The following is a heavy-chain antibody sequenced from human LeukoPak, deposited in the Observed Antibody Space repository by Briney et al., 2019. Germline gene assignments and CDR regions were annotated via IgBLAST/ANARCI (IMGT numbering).Heavy chain of an antibody. V-gene: IGHV3-15*01. D-gene: IGHD3-22*01. CDR3: TTNPYDRSGYHI. J-gene: IGHJ3*02. Sequence: GGSLRLSCAASGLTFTKAWMTWVRQAPGEGLEWVGRIKSNTDGGTTDYAAPVKGRFTISRDDSKNTLYLQMNSLKTEDTAVYYCTTNPYDRSGYHIWGQGTMVTVSS. CDR1: GLTFTKAW. CDR2: IKSNTDGGTT.